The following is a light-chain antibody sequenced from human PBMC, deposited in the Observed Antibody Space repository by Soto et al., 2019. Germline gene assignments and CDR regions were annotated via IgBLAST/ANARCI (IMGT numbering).Light chain of an antibody. CDR1: SSDVGTYNL. Sequence: QSALTQPASVSGSPGQSLTISCTGTSSDVGTYNLVSWYQQHPGKAPKLMIYEGTKRPSGVSNRFSGSKSGNTASLTISGLQAEDEADYYCCSYAGGSTLDVFGTGTKLT. J-gene: IGLJ1*01. CDR2: EGT. V-gene: IGLV2-23*01. CDR3: CSYAGGSTLDV.